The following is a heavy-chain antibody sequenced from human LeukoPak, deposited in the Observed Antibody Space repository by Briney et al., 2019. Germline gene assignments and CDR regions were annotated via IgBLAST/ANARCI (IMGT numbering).Heavy chain of an antibody. CDR1: GGSFSGYY. V-gene: IGHV4-59*01. J-gene: IGHJ6*02. CDR3: ARDNYYYYGMDV. CDR2: IYYSGST. Sequence: ASETLSLTCAVYGGSFSGYYWSWIRQPPGKGLEWIGYIYYSGSTNYNPSLKSRVTISVDTSKNQFSLKLSSVTAADTAVYYCARDNYYYYGMDVWGQGTTVTVSS.